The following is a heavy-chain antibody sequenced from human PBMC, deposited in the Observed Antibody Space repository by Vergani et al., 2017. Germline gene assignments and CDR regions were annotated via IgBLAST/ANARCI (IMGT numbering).Heavy chain of an antibody. D-gene: IGHD1-1*01. CDR2: ISSSSSYT. J-gene: IGHJ6*02. CDR1: GFTFSDYY. CDR3: ARDGRAILERLPTRNYYYYYGMDV. Sequence: QVQLVESGGGLVKPGGSLRLSCAASGFTFSDYYMSWIRQAPGKGLEWVSYISSSSSYTNYADSVKGRFTISRDNAKNSLYLQMNSLRAEDTAVYYCARDGRAILERLPTRNYYYYYGMDVWGQGTTVTVSS. V-gene: IGHV3-11*06.